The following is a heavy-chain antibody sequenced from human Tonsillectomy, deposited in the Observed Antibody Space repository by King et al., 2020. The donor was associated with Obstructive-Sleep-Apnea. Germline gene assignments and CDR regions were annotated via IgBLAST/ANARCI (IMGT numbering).Heavy chain of an antibody. CDR2: INHSGST. CDR1: GGSFSDYY. V-gene: IGHV4-34*01. Sequence: VQLQQWGTGLLKPSETLSLTCAVSGGSFSDYYWSWIRQPPGKGLEWIGEINHSGSTNFNPSLKSRFTISVDTSRNQFSLKLHSVTAADTALYYCARVLGAAGPDYYFDYWGHGTLVTVSS. J-gene: IGHJ4*01. CDR3: ARVLGAAGPDYYFDY. D-gene: IGHD1-26*01.